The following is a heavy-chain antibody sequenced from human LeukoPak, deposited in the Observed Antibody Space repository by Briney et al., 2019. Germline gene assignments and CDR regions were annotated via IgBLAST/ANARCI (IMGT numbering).Heavy chain of an antibody. V-gene: IGHV4-59*01. CDR3: ARVAPIVATFDY. Sequence: PSETLSLTCTVSGGFISSYYWSWIRQPPGKGLEWIGYIYYSGSTNYNPSLKSRVTISVDTSKNQFSLKLSSVTAADTAVYYCARVAPIVATFDYWGQGTLVTVSS. D-gene: IGHD5-12*01. CDR1: GGFISSYY. J-gene: IGHJ4*02. CDR2: IYYSGST.